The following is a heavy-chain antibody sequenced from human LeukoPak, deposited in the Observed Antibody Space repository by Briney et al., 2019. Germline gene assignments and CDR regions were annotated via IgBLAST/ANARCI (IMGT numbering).Heavy chain of an antibody. V-gene: IGHV3-7*01. CDR1: GFTFSSYW. CDR2: IKQDGSGK. CDR3: ARGSFVLRFLEWLLPFDY. D-gene: IGHD3-3*01. Sequence: GGSLRLSCAASGFTFSSYWMSWVRQAPGKGLEWVANIKQDGSGKYYVDSVKGRFTISRDNAKNSLYLQMNSLRAEDTAVYYCARGSFVLRFLEWLLPFDYWGQGTLVTVSS. J-gene: IGHJ4*02.